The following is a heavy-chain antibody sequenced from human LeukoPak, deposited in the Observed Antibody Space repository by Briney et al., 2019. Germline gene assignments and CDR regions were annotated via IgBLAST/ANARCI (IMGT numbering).Heavy chain of an antibody. CDR2: IRYDGSNK. J-gene: IGHJ6*03. CDR1: GFTFSSYG. V-gene: IGHV3-30*02. CDR3: APRGYSSSLNYYYYMDV. Sequence: GGSLSLSCEASGFTFSSYGMHWVRQAPGKGLEWVPFIRYDGSNKYYADSVKGRFTISRDNSKNTLYLQMNSLRAEDTAVYYCAPRGYSSSLNYYYYMDVWGKGTTVTVSS. D-gene: IGHD6-13*01.